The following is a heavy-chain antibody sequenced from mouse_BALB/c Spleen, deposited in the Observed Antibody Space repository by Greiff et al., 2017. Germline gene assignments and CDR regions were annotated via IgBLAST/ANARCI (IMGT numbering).Heavy chain of an antibody. J-gene: IGHJ2*01. CDR1: GFTFSSFG. Sequence: EVKVVESGGGLVQPGGSRKLSCAASGFTFSSFGMHWVRQAPEKGLEWVAYISSGSSTIYYADTVKGRFTISRDNPKNTLFLQMTSLRSEDTAMYYCARAGTTATWSYWGQGTTLTVSS. CDR3: ARAGTTATWSY. V-gene: IGHV5-17*02. CDR2: ISSGSSTI. D-gene: IGHD1-2*01.